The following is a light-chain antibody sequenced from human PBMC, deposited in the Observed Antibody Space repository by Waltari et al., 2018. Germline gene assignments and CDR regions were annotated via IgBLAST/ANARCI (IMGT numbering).Light chain of an antibody. J-gene: IGKJ1*01. V-gene: IGKV1-5*03. CDR1: QNINTW. Sequence: DIQMTQSPSTLSASVGDRVTITCRASQNINTWLAWHQQTPGKAPKLLIYKASSLESGVPSRFSGSGSGTEFTLTISSLQPDDFATYYCLQYNGEPRTFGQGTKVEVK. CDR3: LQYNGEPRT. CDR2: KAS.